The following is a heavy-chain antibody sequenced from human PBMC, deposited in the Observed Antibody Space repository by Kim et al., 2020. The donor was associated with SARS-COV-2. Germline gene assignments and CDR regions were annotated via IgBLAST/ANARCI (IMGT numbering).Heavy chain of an antibody. V-gene: IGHV3-13*04. Sequence: GGSLRLSCAASGFTFSSYDMHWVRQATGKGLEWVSAIGTAGDTYYPGSVKGRFTISRENAKNSLYLQMNSLRAGDTAVYYCARGGMGTVTTWGYYGMDVWGQGTTVTVSS. CDR2: IGTAGDT. D-gene: IGHD4-17*01. CDR3: ARGGMGTVTTWGYYGMDV. CDR1: GFTFSSYD. J-gene: IGHJ6*02.